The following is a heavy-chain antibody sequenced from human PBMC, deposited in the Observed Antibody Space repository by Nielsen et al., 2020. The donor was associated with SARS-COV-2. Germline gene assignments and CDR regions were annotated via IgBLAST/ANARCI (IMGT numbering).Heavy chain of an antibody. Sequence: SLKISCAASGFTFDDYAMHWVRQAPGKGLEWVSGISWNSGSIGYADSVKGRFTISRDNAKNSLYLQMNSLRAEDTAVYYCARLVVPAAADAFDIWGQGTMVTVSS. V-gene: IGHV3-9*01. D-gene: IGHD2-2*01. J-gene: IGHJ3*02. CDR2: ISWNSGSI. CDR1: GFTFDDYA. CDR3: ARLVVPAAADAFDI.